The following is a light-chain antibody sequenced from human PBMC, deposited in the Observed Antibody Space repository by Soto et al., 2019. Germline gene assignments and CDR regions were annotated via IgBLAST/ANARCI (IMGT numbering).Light chain of an antibody. CDR3: QQLNGYLALT. CDR2: GAS. J-gene: IGKJ4*01. V-gene: IGKV3-15*01. CDR1: QSVISN. Sequence: EIVMTQSPATLSVSPGEGATLSCRASQSVISNLAWYQQKPGQAPRLLISGASTRATGVSARFSGSGSGTEFTLTISSLQPEDFATYYCQQLNGYLALTFGGGTTVEIK.